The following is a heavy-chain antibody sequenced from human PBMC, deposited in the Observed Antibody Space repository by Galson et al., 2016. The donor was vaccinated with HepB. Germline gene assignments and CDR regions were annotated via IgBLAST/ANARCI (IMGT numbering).Heavy chain of an antibody. CDR1: GGSIASGGYY. CDR3: ARSTSGHYFGMDV. J-gene: IGHJ6*04. D-gene: IGHD3-10*01. CDR2: IYYSGST. Sequence: TLSLTCTVSGGSIASGGYYWSWIRRHPGKGLEWIGFIYYSGSTYYNPSLKSRVTMSVDTSKNQFSLKMTSVTAADTAVYYCARSTSGHYFGMDVWGKGTTVTVSS. V-gene: IGHV4-31*03.